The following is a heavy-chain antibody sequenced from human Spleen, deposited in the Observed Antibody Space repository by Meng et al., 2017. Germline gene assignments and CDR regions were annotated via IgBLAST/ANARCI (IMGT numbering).Heavy chain of an antibody. CDR1: GFTFSSYA. V-gene: IGHV3-30*01. CDR3: AADSSGYYL. CDR2: ISYDGSNK. D-gene: IGHD3-22*01. J-gene: IGHJ4*02. Sequence: GESLKISCAASGFTFSSYAMHWVRQAPGKGLEWVAVISYDGSNKYYADSVKGRFTISRDNSKNTLYLQMNSLRAEDTAVYHCAADSSGYYLWGQGTLVTVSS.